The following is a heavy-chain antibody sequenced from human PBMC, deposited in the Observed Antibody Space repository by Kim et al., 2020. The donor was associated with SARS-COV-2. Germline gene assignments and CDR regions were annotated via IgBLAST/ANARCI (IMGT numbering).Heavy chain of an antibody. CDR3: AKRIVVPAAKADWFDP. V-gene: IGHV3-23*01. J-gene: IGHJ5*02. Sequence: SVKGRFHISRDKSKNTLYLPMNSLRAEDTAVYYCAKRIVVPAAKADWFDPWGQGTLVTVSS. D-gene: IGHD2-2*01.